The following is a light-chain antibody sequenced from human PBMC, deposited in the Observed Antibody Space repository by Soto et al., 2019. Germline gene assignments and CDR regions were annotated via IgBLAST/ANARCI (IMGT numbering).Light chain of an antibody. CDR1: SSDINSYKF. Sequence: QSALTQPASVSASPGQSITISCTGSSSDINSYKFVSWYQVLPGKAPQLIIYEDDYRPSGVSNRFSGSKSGNTAYLTISGLQVEDEAEYFCFSFTTTSTHVFGTGTKVTVL. J-gene: IGLJ1*01. CDR2: EDD. CDR3: FSFTTTSTHV. V-gene: IGLV2-14*01.